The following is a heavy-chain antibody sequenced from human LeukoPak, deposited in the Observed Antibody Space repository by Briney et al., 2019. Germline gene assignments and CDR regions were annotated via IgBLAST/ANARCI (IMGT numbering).Heavy chain of an antibody. CDR3: ARVRGYDILTGYPNWFDP. D-gene: IGHD3-9*01. CDR2: ISAYNGNT. V-gene: IGHV1-18*01. J-gene: IGHJ5*02. Sequence: GASVKVSCKASGYTFTSYGISWVRQAPGQGLEWMGWISAYNGNTNYAQKLQGRVTMTTDTSTSTAYMELRSLRSDDTAVYYCARVRGYDILTGYPNWFDPWGQGTLVTVSS. CDR1: GYTFTSYG.